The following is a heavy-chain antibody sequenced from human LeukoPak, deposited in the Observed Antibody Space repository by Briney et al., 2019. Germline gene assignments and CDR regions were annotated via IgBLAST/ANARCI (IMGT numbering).Heavy chain of an antibody. J-gene: IGHJ4*02. D-gene: IGHD3-22*01. V-gene: IGHV3-23*01. CDR2: ISGNGGSL. Sequence: GGSLRLSCAASGFSFSNYAMSWVRQAPGKGLEWVSAISGNGGSLYYADSMKGRFTISRDNSKSELYLQVTSLTAEDTAVYYCAKRAAYDSSGFSPLFDHCGQGTLVTVSS. CDR3: AKRAAYDSSGFSPLFDH. CDR1: GFSFSNYA.